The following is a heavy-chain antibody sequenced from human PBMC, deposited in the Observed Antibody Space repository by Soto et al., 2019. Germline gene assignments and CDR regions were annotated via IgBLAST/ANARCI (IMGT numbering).Heavy chain of an antibody. Sequence: QVQLVQSGAEVKKPGASVKVSCKASGYTFTSYYMHWVRQAPGQGLEWMGIFNPSGDSARYAQKFQGRVTMTRDTSTNTVYMELSSLRSEDTAVYYCARSITLIVVGTNDAFDIWGQGTMVTVSS. CDR2: FNPSGDSA. V-gene: IGHV1-46*01. CDR3: ARSITLIVVGTNDAFDI. J-gene: IGHJ3*02. D-gene: IGHD3-22*01. CDR1: GYTFTSYY.